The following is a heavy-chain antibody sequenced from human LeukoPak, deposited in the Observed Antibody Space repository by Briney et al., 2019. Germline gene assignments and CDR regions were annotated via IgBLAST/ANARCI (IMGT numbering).Heavy chain of an antibody. Sequence: AGGSLRLSCAASGFTFSSYGMHWVRQAPGKGLEWVAFIRYDGSNKYYADSVKGRLTISRDNSKNTLYLQMNSLRAEDTAVYYCAKVTIAVAGNFDYWGQGTLVTVSS. CDR3: AKVTIAVAGNFDY. D-gene: IGHD6-19*01. CDR2: IRYDGSNK. CDR1: GFTFSSYG. V-gene: IGHV3-30*02. J-gene: IGHJ4*02.